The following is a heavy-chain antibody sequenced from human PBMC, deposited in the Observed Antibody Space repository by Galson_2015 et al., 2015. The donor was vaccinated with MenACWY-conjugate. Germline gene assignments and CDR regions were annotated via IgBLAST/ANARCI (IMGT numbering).Heavy chain of an antibody. Sequence: LRLSCAASGFTFSSYWMHWVRQAPGKGLVWVSLINSDGSSTSYADSVEGRFTISRDNAKNTLYLQMNSLRAEDTAVYYCAVYCSSTRCYGASGGYWGQGTLVTVSS. D-gene: IGHD2-2*01. CDR2: INSDGSST. CDR3: AVYCSSTRCYGASGGY. J-gene: IGHJ4*02. CDR1: GFTFSSYW. V-gene: IGHV3-74*01.